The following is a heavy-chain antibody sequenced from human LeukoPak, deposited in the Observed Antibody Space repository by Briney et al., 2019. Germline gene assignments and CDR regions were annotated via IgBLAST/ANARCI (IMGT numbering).Heavy chain of an antibody. Sequence: TGGSLRLSCAASGFTFSNYWMDWVRQAPGKGLEWVANVKEDGSDTYYVESVKGRFTISRDNAKKSLYLQMNSLTAEDTAVYYCTRALDYWGQGTPVTVSS. V-gene: IGHV3-7*04. CDR3: TRALDY. CDR1: GFTFSNYW. J-gene: IGHJ4*02. CDR2: VKEDGSDT.